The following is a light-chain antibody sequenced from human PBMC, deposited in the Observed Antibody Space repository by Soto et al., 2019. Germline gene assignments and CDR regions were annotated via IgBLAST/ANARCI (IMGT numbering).Light chain of an antibody. CDR3: QQANSIPLT. CDR1: QGLRSW. J-gene: IGKJ4*01. Sequence: DIQMTQSPSSGSASVGDRGTITCRASQGLRSWLAWYQRKPGKATKLLIYAASSLHSGGPSRFIGSGSGTDFILTISSLHPEDFATYYCQQANSIPLTFGGRTKVEIK. CDR2: AAS. V-gene: IGKV1-12*01.